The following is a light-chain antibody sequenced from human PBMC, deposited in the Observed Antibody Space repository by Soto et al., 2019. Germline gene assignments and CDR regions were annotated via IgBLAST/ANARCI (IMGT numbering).Light chain of an antibody. Sequence: QSALTQPASVSGSPGQSITISCTGTSSDVGGYNYVSWYQQHPGKAPKLVISDVRNRPSGVSNRFSASKSGNTASLTISGLQAEDEADYYCSSYTNSGALYVFGGGTQLTVL. V-gene: IGLV2-14*03. CDR2: DVR. CDR3: SSYTNSGALYV. CDR1: SSDVGGYNY. J-gene: IGLJ7*01.